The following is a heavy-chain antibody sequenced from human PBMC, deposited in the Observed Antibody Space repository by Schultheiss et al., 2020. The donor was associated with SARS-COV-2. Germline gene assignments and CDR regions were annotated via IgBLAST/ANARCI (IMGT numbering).Heavy chain of an antibody. Sequence: AGSLRLSCAASGFTFSSYAMSWVRQAPGKGLEWVSGISGSGGSTYYADSVKGRFTISRDNSKNTLYLQMNSLRADDTAVYYCAKDRSGYDRSFYYYYGMDVWGQGTTVTVSS. CDR3: AKDRSGYDRSFYYYYGMDV. J-gene: IGHJ6*02. CDR2: ISGSGGST. V-gene: IGHV3-23*01. CDR1: GFTFSSYA. D-gene: IGHD5-12*01.